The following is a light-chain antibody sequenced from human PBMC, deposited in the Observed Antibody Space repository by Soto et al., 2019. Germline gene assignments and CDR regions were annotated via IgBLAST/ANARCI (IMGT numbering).Light chain of an antibody. Sequence: EIVLTQSPGTLSLSPGERATLSCRASQSVSSYLAWYQQKPGQAPRLLIYDASNRATGIPARFSGSGSGTDFTLTISSLEPDDFAVYYCQQRSNSPLTFGGVTKV. CDR2: DAS. V-gene: IGKV3-11*01. J-gene: IGKJ4*01. CDR1: QSVSSY. CDR3: QQRSNSPLT.